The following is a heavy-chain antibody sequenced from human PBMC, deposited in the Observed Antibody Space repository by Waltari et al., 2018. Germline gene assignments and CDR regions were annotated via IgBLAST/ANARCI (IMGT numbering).Heavy chain of an antibody. Sequence: QVQLVESGGGVVQPGRSLRLSCAASGFTFSSYGMHWVRQAPGKGLEWVAVIWYDGSNKYYADSVKGRLTISRDNSMNTLYLQMNSLRAEDTAVYYCARDRRLEARGMYAFDIWGQGTMVTVSS. CDR1: GFTFSSYG. CDR3: ARDRRLEARGMYAFDI. D-gene: IGHD3-10*01. V-gene: IGHV3-33*01. CDR2: IWYDGSNK. J-gene: IGHJ3*02.